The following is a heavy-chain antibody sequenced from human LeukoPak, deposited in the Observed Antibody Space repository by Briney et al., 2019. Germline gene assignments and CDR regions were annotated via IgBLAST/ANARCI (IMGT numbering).Heavy chain of an antibody. D-gene: IGHD4-17*01. Sequence: GASVKVSCKASGGTFSSYAISWVRQAPGQGLEWMGIINPSGGSTSYAQKFQGRVTMTRDTSTSTVYMELSSLRSEDTAVYYCARSPDPYGDYTTLFDYWGQGTLVTVSS. CDR1: GGTFSSYA. J-gene: IGHJ4*02. V-gene: IGHV1-46*03. CDR3: ARSPDPYGDYTTLFDY. CDR2: INPSGGST.